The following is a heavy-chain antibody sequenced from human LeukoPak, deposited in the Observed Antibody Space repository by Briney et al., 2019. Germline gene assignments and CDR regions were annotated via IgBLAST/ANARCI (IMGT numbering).Heavy chain of an antibody. Sequence: PGGSLILSCAASGFTFSSYAMHWVRQAPGKGLEWVAVISYDGSSKYFADSVKGRFTISRDTSKNTLYLQMNNLRAEDTAVYYCAMATWVGGLDYWGQGTLVTVSS. D-gene: IGHD1-26*01. CDR1: GFTFSSYA. J-gene: IGHJ4*02. V-gene: IGHV3-30*14. CDR3: AMATWVGGLDY. CDR2: ISYDGSSK.